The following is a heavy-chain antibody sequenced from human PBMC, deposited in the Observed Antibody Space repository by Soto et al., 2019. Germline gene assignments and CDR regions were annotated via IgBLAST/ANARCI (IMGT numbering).Heavy chain of an antibody. J-gene: IGHJ4*02. V-gene: IGHV3-11*01. Sequence: QVQLVESGGGLVKPGGSLRLSCAASGFAFSDPYMSWIRQAPGKGLEWISYISSSGSTIYYADSVKCRFTISRDNAKKSLYLQMDSLTADDTAVYYCARGGASVTTPFDYWGQGTQVTVSS. CDR1: GFAFSDPY. CDR3: ARGGASVTTPFDY. CDR2: ISSSGSTI. D-gene: IGHD4-17*01.